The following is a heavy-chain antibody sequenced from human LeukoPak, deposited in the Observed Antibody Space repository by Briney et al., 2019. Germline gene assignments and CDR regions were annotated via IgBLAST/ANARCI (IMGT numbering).Heavy chain of an antibody. CDR2: LKQDGSEV. Sequence: GALRHSCAASGFTFSNYWMSWVRQAPGKGLEWVANLKQDGSEVHYVGSVKGRFTISRDNAKNSLYLQMNSVRAEDTAVYYCARDKVVGDSKFDYWGQGTLVTVSS. CDR3: ARDKVVGDSKFDY. CDR1: GFTFSNYW. J-gene: IGHJ4*02. V-gene: IGHV3-7*01. D-gene: IGHD1-26*01.